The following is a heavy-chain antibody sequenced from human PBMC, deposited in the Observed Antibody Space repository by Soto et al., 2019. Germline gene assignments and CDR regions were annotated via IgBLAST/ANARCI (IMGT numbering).Heavy chain of an antibody. D-gene: IGHD2-21*02. CDR1: GGSFSGYY. CDR3: ARGGCGGDCYWFYYYYGMDV. CDR2: INHSGSA. Sequence: SETLSLTCAVYGGSFSGYYWSWIRQPPGKGVEWIGEINHSGSANYNPSLKSRVTISVDTSKNQFSLKLSSVTAADTAVYYCARGGCGGDCYWFYYYYGMDVWGQGTTVTVS. V-gene: IGHV4-34*01. J-gene: IGHJ6*02.